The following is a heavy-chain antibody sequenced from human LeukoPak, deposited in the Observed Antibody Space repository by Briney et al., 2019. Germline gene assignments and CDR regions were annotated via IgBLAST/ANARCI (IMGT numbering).Heavy chain of an antibody. Sequence: ETLRLSCAASGFTFSSHGMNWIRQPPGKGLEWIGYIYYSGTTNYNPSLNSRVTISVDTSKNQLSLKLSSVTPADTAIYYCARAPPEESWLVYFDSWGQGTLVTVSS. V-gene: IGHV4-59*11. CDR3: ARAPPEESWLVYFDS. D-gene: IGHD6-19*01. J-gene: IGHJ4*02. CDR1: GFTFSSHG. CDR2: IYYSGTT.